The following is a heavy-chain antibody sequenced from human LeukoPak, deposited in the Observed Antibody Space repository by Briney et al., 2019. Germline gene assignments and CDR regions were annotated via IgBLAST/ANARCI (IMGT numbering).Heavy chain of an antibody. CDR2: IYFTGST. Sequence: SETLSLTCTVSGGSINSNSFYWGWIRHPPGKELEWIGSIYFTGSTYYNPSLKSRVIISVDTSKNQFSLKLRSMTAADTAVYYCARRWGRTTGLYMDVWGKGTTVTVSS. CDR1: GGSINSNSFY. J-gene: IGHJ6*03. D-gene: IGHD3-16*01. CDR3: ARRWGRTTGLYMDV. V-gene: IGHV4-39*01.